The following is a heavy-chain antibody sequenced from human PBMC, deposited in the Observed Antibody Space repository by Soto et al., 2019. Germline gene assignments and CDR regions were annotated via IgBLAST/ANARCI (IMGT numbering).Heavy chain of an antibody. Sequence: GGSLRLSCAASGFTFSSYWMTWVRQAPGKGLEFLATIKPDGSDTYYVDSVKGRFTISRDNAKNSLSLQMNSLRAEDTALYYCATDLNWSGTWGQGTMVTGSS. D-gene: IGHD3-3*01. V-gene: IGHV3-7*01. J-gene: IGHJ3*01. CDR2: IKPDGSDT. CDR3: ATDLNWSGT. CDR1: GFTFSSYW.